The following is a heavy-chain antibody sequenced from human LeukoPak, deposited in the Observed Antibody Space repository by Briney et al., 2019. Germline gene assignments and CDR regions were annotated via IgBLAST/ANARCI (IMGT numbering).Heavy chain of an antibody. Sequence: GGSLRLSCAASGFTFSSYWMSWVRQAPGKGLEWVANIKQDGSEKYYVDSVKGRFTISRDNAKNSLYLQMNSLRAEDTAVYYCARPGSEWLLLPFFDYWGQGTLVTVSS. D-gene: IGHD3-22*01. CDR3: ARPGSEWLLLPFFDY. V-gene: IGHV3-7*01. CDR2: IKQDGSEK. CDR1: GFTFSSYW. J-gene: IGHJ4*02.